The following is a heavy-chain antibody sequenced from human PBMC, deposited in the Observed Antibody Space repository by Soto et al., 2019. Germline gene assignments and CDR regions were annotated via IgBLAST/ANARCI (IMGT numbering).Heavy chain of an antibody. J-gene: IGHJ5*02. D-gene: IGHD1-26*01. CDR2: MYDTGIT. CDR1: GAYISSGDSY. V-gene: IGHV4-30-4*01. Sequence: QVQLQESGPGLVKPSQTLSLSCTFSGAYISSGDSYWSWIRQSPGRGLEWIGYMYDTGITDDNPSLKSRVTISLDTFKNQLSLTLSSVTAADTAVYYCARYLGNGWFDPWGPGTLVTVSS. CDR3: ARYLGNGWFDP.